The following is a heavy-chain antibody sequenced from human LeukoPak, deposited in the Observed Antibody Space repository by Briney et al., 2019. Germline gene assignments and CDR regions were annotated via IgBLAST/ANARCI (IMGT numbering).Heavy chain of an antibody. V-gene: IGHV1-69*06. CDR1: GGTFSSYA. Sequence: SVKVSCKASGGTFSSYAISWVRQAPGQGLEWMGGIIPIFGTANYAQKFQGRVTITADKSTSTAYMELSSLRSEDTAVYYCARGVSIPRVLRWWQGAYDSSGYLDYWGQGTLVTVSS. CDR3: ARGVSIPRVLRWWQGAYDSSGYLDY. J-gene: IGHJ4*02. D-gene: IGHD3-22*01. CDR2: IIPIFGTA.